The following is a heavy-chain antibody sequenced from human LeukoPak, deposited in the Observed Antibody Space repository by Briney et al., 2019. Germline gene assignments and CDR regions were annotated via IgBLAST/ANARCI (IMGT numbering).Heavy chain of an antibody. CDR3: ARSPRYCSGGSCYAFDY. CDR1: GFTFSSYW. J-gene: IGHJ4*02. D-gene: IGHD2-15*01. CDR2: ISYDGSNK. Sequence: GGSLRLSCAASGFTFSSYWMSWARQAPGKGLEWVAVISYDGSNKYYADSVKGRFTISRDNSKNTLYLQMNSLRAEDTAVYYCARSPRYCSGGSCYAFDYWGQGTLVTVSS. V-gene: IGHV3-30*03.